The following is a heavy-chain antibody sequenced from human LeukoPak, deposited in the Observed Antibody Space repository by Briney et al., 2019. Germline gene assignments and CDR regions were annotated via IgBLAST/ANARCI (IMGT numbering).Heavy chain of an antibody. D-gene: IGHD3-3*01. CDR3: ARGPGNDFWSGYYGY. Sequence: SETLSLTCAVYGGSFSGYYWSWIRQPPGKGLEWIGEINHSGSTNYNPSLKSRVTISVGTSKNQFSLKLSSVTAADTAVYYCARGPGNDFWSGYYGYWGQGTLVTVSS. V-gene: IGHV4-34*01. CDR1: GGSFSGYY. J-gene: IGHJ4*02. CDR2: INHSGST.